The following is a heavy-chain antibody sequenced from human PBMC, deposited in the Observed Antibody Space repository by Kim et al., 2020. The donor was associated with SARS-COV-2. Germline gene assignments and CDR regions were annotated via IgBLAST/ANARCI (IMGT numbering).Heavy chain of an antibody. CDR3: ANDGGRRARTDWFDP. Sequence: DSVKGRFTISRDNAKNSLYLQMNSLRAEDTALYYCANDGGRRARTDWFDPWGQGTLVTVSS. D-gene: IGHD1-26*01. J-gene: IGHJ5*02. V-gene: IGHV3-9*01.